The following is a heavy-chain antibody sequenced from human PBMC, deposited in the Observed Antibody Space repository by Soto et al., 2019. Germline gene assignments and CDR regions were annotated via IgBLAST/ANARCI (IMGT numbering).Heavy chain of an antibody. V-gene: IGHV5-51*01. J-gene: IGHJ6*02. D-gene: IGHD2-2*02. CDR3: ARHTRDCSSTSCYTGGYYYYYGMDV. CDR2: IYPGDSDT. Sequence: IGWVRQMPGKGLEWMGIIYPGDSDTRYSPSFQGQVTISADKSISTAYLQWSSLKASDTAMYYCARHTRDCSSTSCYTGGYYYYYGMDVWGQGTKVT.